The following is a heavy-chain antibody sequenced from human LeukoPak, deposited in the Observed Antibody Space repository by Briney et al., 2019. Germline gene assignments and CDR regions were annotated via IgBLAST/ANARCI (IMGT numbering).Heavy chain of an antibody. CDR2: IYYSGST. D-gene: IGHD3-9*01. V-gene: IGHV4-61*01. Sequence: SDTLSLTCTVSGGSVSSGSYYWSWIRQPPGKGLEWIGYIYYSGSTNYNPSLKSRVTISVDTSKNQFSLKLSSVTAADTAVYYCARDNALTGAYYYYYYGMDVWGKGTTVTVSS. J-gene: IGHJ6*04. CDR3: ARDNALTGAYYYYYYGMDV. CDR1: GGSVSSGSYY.